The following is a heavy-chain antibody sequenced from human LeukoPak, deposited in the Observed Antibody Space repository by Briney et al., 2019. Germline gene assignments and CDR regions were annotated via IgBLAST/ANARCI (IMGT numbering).Heavy chain of an antibody. V-gene: IGHV1-69*05. CDR1: GGTFSSYA. J-gene: IGHJ5*02. CDR2: IIPIFGTA. Sequence: GASMKVSCKASGGTFSSYAISWVRQAPGQGLEWMGGIIPIFGTANYAQKFQGRVTITTDESTSTAYMELSSLRSEDTAVYYCARSGIAVYWFDPWGQGTLVTVSS. D-gene: IGHD6-19*01. CDR3: ARSGIAVYWFDP.